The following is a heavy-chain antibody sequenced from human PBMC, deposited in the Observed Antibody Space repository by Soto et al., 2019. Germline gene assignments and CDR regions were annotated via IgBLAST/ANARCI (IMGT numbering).Heavy chain of an antibody. J-gene: IGHJ4*02. CDR1: GYSFTTYF. D-gene: IGHD6-13*01. CDR3: ARLYSSSWSPYFDY. Sequence: QVQLVQSGAEVKKPGASVKVSCKTSGYSFTTYFMRWVRQAPGQRLEWMGWINTDSGDTKYSQQFQGRVTIARDTYASTTYMELSSLRSEDTAVYYCARLYSSSWSPYFDYWGQGTLVTVSS. CDR2: INTDSGDT. V-gene: IGHV1-3*04.